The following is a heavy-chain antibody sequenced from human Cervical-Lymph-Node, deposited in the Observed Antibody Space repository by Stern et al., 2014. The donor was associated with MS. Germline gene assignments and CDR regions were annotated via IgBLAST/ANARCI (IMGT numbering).Heavy chain of an antibody. Sequence: EVQLEESGPEVKKPGESLRISCKASGYSFPVFWIGWVRQMSGRGLEWMGIIYPGDAETRYSPSFQGQVTMAVDLSTTTAYLQWRSRKASDTAIYYCARRDMSTTRYFDSWGQGTLVTVPS. V-gene: IGHV5-51*01. D-gene: IGHD5-24*01. J-gene: IGHJ4*02. CDR3: ARRDMSTTRYFDS. CDR2: IYPGDAET. CDR1: GYSFPVFW.